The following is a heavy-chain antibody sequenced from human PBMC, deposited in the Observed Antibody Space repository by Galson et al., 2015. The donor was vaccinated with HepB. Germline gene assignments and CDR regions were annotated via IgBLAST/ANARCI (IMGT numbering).Heavy chain of an antibody. J-gene: IGHJ6*02. CDR2: IRYDGSNK. Sequence: SLRLSCAASGFTFSSYGMHWVRQAPGKGLEWVAFIRYDGSNKYYADSVKGRFTISRDNSKNTLYLQMNSLRAEDTAVYYCAKVGGSGSYPPYGYYGMDVWGQGTTVTVSS. CDR3: AKVGGSGSYPPYGYYGMDV. D-gene: IGHD3-10*01. V-gene: IGHV3-30*02. CDR1: GFTFSSYG.